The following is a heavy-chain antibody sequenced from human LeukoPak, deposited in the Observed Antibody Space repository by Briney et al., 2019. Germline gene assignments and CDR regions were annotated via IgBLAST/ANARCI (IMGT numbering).Heavy chain of an antibody. CDR1: GFTFSSYA. D-gene: IGHD1-14*01. V-gene: IGHV3-23*01. CDR2: ISGSGGST. Sequence: GGSLRLSCAASGFTFSSYAMSWARQAPGKGLEWVSAISGSGGSTYYADSVKGRFTISRDNSKNTLYLQMNSLRAEDTAVYYCAKDGWRTVPSFLDYWGQGTLVTVSS. J-gene: IGHJ4*02. CDR3: AKDGWRTVPSFLDY.